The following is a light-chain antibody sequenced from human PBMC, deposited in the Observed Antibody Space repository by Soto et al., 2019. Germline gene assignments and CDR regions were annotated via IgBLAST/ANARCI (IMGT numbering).Light chain of an antibody. CDR2: DAS. Sequence: EIVLTQSPGTLSLSPGERATLSCRASQSVRSSSLVWYQQKPGQAPRLLIHDASSRATGIPDRFSGSGSGPEFTLTISRLEPEDFAVYYCQQYGSTPLTFGGGTKVEIK. J-gene: IGKJ4*01. V-gene: IGKV3-20*01. CDR1: QSVRSSS. CDR3: QQYGSTPLT.